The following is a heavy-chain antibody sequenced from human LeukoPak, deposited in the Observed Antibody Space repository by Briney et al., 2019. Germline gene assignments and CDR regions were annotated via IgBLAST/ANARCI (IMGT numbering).Heavy chain of an antibody. D-gene: IGHD2-2*02. CDR2: IYHSGST. CDR3: ARGTDIVVVPAAILHFDY. Sequence: SETLSLTCTVSGYSISSGYYWGWIRQPPGKGLEWIGSIYHSGSTYYNPSLKSRVTISVDTSKNQFSLKLSSVTAADTAVYYCARGTDIVVVPAAILHFDYWGQGTLVTVSS. V-gene: IGHV4-38-2*02. J-gene: IGHJ4*02. CDR1: GYSISSGYY.